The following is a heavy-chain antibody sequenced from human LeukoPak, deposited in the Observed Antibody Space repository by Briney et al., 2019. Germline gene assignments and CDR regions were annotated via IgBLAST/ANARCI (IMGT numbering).Heavy chain of an antibody. CDR1: GGSISSYY. D-gene: IGHD4-11*01. V-gene: IGHV4-59*01. CDR2: IYYTGST. CDR3: ARKKYSNGPLNY. J-gene: IGHJ4*02. Sequence: SETLSLTCTVSGGSISSYYWSWIRQSPGKGLEWIGYIYYTGSTNYNPSLKSRVTISVDTSKNQFSLKLSSVTAADTAVYYCARKKYSNGPLNYWGKEPLVTVSS.